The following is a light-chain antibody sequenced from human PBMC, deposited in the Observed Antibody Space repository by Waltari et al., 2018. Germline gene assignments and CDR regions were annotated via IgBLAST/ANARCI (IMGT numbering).Light chain of an antibody. J-gene: IGKJ4*01. V-gene: IGKV3-11*01. Sequence: EIVLTQSPATLSLSPGERATLSCRASQSVSSYLAWYQQKPGQAPRLLIYDASNRATGIPARFSGSGSGTDFTLTISSLEPEDFAVYYCQQRNNWPRRLTFGGGTKVEIK. CDR3: QQRNNWPRRLT. CDR1: QSVSSY. CDR2: DAS.